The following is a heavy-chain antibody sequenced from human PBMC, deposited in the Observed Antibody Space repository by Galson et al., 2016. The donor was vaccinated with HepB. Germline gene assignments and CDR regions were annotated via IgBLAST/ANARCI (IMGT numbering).Heavy chain of an antibody. CDR1: GFTFRGYR. J-gene: IGHJ3*02. D-gene: IGHD2-21*01. CDR3: ARIHLDSGCWCDCFNI. CDR2: IHPDGSQE. Sequence: SLRLSCAASGFTFRGYRMPWVRQAPGRGLEWVAVIHPDGSQEYYADSARGRFTISRDNAKKSLYLQMNSLRVEDTAVFYCARIHLDSGCWCDCFNIWGQGTMVTVSS. V-gene: IGHV3-33*08.